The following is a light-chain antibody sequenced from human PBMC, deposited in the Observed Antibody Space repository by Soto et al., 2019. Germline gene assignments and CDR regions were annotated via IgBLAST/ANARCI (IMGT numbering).Light chain of an antibody. V-gene: IGLV2-14*01. Sequence: QSALTQPASVSGSPGQSITISCTGTSSDVGGYNYVSWYQQHPGKAPKLMIYDVSHRPSGVSNRFSGSKSGNTASLTISGLQAEDEADYYCSSYTSSSTLYVIGTGTKLTVL. CDR1: SSDVGGYNY. J-gene: IGLJ1*01. CDR2: DVS. CDR3: SSYTSSSTLYV.